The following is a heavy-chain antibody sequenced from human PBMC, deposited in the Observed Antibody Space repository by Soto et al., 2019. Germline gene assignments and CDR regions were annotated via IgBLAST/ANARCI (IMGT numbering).Heavy chain of an antibody. CDR1: GASITTYY. CDR2: VYHTGTT. CDR3: ARRLFGSGWTLDS. J-gene: IGHJ4*02. D-gene: IGHD6-19*01. V-gene: IGHV4-59*01. Sequence: SETLSLTCDVSGASITTYYWSWIRQAPGKGLEWIGNVYHTGTTDYNSSLKSRVTISVDTSKNQFSLNMNSVTAADTAVYYCARRLFGSGWTLDSWGQGAMVTV.